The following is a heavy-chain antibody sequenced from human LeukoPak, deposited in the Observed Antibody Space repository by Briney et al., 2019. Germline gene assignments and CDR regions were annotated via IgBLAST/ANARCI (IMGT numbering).Heavy chain of an antibody. Sequence: GGSLRLSCAASGFTFSRCAMSWVRQAPGKGLEWVSSLSASGSNRYYADSVKGRFTISRDNSRNTLSLQMNSLRAEDTAIYYCAKDVMRCSGGCIWGQGTLVTVSS. J-gene: IGHJ4*02. CDR1: GFTFSRCA. D-gene: IGHD2-15*01. CDR3: AKDVMRCSGGCI. CDR2: LSASGSNR. V-gene: IGHV3-23*01.